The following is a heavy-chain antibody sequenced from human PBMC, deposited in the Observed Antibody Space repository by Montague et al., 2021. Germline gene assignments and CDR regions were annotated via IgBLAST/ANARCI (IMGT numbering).Heavy chain of an antibody. V-gene: IGHV3-23*01. CDR2: MNAGSGNT. D-gene: IGHD2-2*01. CDR1: GFTFSSYA. CDR3: ARDSPRTHYFVY. Sequence: SLRLSCAASGFTFSSYAMSWVRQTPGQGLEWVSTMNAGSGNTYYADSVKGRFTISRDNSKNTLYLQMNSLRAEDTAVYYCARDSPRTHYFVYWGQGALVTVPS. J-gene: IGHJ4*02.